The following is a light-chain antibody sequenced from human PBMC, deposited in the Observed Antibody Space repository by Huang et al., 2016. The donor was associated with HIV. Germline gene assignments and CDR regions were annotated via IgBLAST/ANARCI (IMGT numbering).Light chain of an antibody. CDR2: DTA. J-gene: IGKJ5*01. CDR1: QSISDK. CDR3: QHYNAWPLT. V-gene: IGKV3-15*01. Sequence: EIVMTQSPATLSVSPGERATLSCRTSQSISDKLAWYQQKPGQAPRLLIYDTATRATGIPARFSGSGSGTEFTLTFSSLQSEDSAAYDCQHYNAWPLTFGHGTRLEIK.